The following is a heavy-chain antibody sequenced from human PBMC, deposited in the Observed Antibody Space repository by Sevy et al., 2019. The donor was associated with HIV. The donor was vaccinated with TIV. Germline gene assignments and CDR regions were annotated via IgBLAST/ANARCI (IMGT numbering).Heavy chain of an antibody. V-gene: IGHV3-33*08. CDR3: ASEHNWDDAFDI. D-gene: IGHD1-1*01. CDR2: IWYDGSIK. Sequence: GGSLRLSCAASGFTFNMYGMHWVRQAPGKGLEWVGQIWYDGSIKKYADSVKSRFTIYRDNSKSTLYLQMNSLRGEDTAVYFCASEHNWDDAFDIWGQGTMVTVSS. J-gene: IGHJ3*02. CDR1: GFTFNMYG.